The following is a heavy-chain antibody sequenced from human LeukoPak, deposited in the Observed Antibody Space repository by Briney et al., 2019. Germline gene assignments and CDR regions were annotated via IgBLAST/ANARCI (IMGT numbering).Heavy chain of an antibody. Sequence: GGSLRLSCAASGFTFSSYAMSWVRQAPGKGLEWVSGISGSGDSTFYADSVKGRFTISRDNSKNTLFLQMNSLRAEDTAVYYCAKDVTVVPASGGFDHWGQGTLVTVSS. D-gene: IGHD3-22*01. CDR3: AKDVTVVPASGGFDH. J-gene: IGHJ4*02. CDR2: ISGSGDST. V-gene: IGHV3-23*01. CDR1: GFTFSSYA.